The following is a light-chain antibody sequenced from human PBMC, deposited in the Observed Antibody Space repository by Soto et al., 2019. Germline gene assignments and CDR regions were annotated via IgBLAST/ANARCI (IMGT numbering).Light chain of an antibody. V-gene: IGKV3-20*01. Sequence: EIVLTQSPGTLSLSPGERATLSCRASQSVSSSYLAWYQQKPGQAPRLLIYGASSRATGIPDRFSGSGSGTDFTLTISRLDPEDFAVYYCQQYGRSPTFGPGTKVDIK. CDR2: GAS. CDR1: QSVSSSY. CDR3: QQYGRSPT. J-gene: IGKJ3*01.